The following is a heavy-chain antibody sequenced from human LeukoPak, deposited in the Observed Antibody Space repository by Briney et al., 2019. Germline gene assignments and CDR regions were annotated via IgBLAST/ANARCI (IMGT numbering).Heavy chain of an antibody. J-gene: IGHJ6*03. D-gene: IGHD2-2*01. Sequence: GGSLRLSCAASGFTFRTYWMSWVRQAPGKGLEWVGNIKPDGSETYYMGSVKGRFTISRDNARNSPYLQMNSLRAEDTAEYYCAREVTPDYYYYYMDVWGKGTTVTVSS. CDR1: GFTFRTYW. V-gene: IGHV3-7*01. CDR3: AREVTPDYYYYYMDV. CDR2: IKPDGSET.